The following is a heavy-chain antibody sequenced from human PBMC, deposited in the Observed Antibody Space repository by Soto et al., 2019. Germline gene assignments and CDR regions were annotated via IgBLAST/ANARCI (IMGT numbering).Heavy chain of an antibody. CDR2: IYYIGGS. CDR3: AREGAARGYYYYGMDV. V-gene: IGHV4-30-4*02. J-gene: IGHJ6*02. Sequence: SETLSLTCTVSGGSLNSGDYRWSWIRQPPGKGLEWIGSIYYIGGSDYNPSLKSRMNISSDTSKNQFSLNLSSVTAADTAVYYCAREGAARGYYYYGMDVWGQGTTVTVSS. CDR1: GGSLNSGDYR. D-gene: IGHD3-16*01.